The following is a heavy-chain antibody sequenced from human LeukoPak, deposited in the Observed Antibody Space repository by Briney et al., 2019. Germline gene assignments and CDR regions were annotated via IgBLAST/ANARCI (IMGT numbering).Heavy chain of an antibody. CDR1: GFTFSSYT. V-gene: IGHV3-23*01. D-gene: IGHD6-19*01. Sequence: GGSLRLSCAASGFTFSSYTMIWVRQAPGKGLEWVSGISGSGGSGTTTHYADSVKGRFTISRDNSKNTLYLQMNSLRAEDTAVYYCAKGSSDWYGGYWGQGTLVTVSS. J-gene: IGHJ4*02. CDR2: ISGSGGSGTTT. CDR3: AKGSSDWYGGY.